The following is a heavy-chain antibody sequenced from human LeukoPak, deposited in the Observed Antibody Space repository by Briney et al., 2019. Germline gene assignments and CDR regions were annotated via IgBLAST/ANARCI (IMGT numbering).Heavy chain of an antibody. CDR1: GYTFTSYA. Sequence: ASVKVSCKAYGYTFTSYAMNWVRQAPGQGLEWMGWINTNTGNPTYAQGFTGRFVFSLDTSVSTAYLQISSLKAEDTAVYYCARDAGSYLNYYYYYGMDVWGQGTTVTVSS. CDR2: INTNTGNP. D-gene: IGHD1-26*01. V-gene: IGHV7-4-1*02. CDR3: ARDAGSYLNYYYYYGMDV. J-gene: IGHJ6*02.